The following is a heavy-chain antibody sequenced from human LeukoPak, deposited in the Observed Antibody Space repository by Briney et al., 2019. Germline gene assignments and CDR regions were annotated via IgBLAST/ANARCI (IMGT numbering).Heavy chain of an antibody. CDR3: AREGGSYSVPYFQH. D-gene: IGHD1-26*01. CDR1: GFTFSDYQ. J-gene: IGHJ1*01. CDR2: ISSSGTTT. V-gene: IGHV3-11*04. Sequence: GGSLRLSCAASGFTFSDYQMTWIRQAPGKGLDWISYISSSGTTTYYADSVKGRFTISRDNAKNSLYLQMNSLRAEDTAVYYCAREGGSYSVPYFQHWGQGTLVTVSS.